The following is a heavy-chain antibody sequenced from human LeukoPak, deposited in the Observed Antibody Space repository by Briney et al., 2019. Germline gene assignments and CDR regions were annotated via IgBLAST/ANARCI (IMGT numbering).Heavy chain of an antibody. D-gene: IGHD2-15*01. V-gene: IGHV4-59*02. Sequence: SETLSLTCTISGGSVNTYYLTWIRQPPGGRLEWIGFARSSGGTNYHPSLKSRVTILVDAPKNQFSLKLSSVTAADTAVYYCATSYGSYVVDYWGQGALVIVSS. CDR2: ARSSGGT. CDR1: GGSVNTYY. CDR3: ATSYGSYVVDY. J-gene: IGHJ4*02.